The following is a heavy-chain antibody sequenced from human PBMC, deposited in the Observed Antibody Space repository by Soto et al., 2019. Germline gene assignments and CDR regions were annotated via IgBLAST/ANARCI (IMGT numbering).Heavy chain of an antibody. Sequence: QLLQSGGGLVQPGGSLTLSCAASGFTFGTTDMSWVRQAPGEGLEWVSTIDGSGGITYYADSVTGRFTISRDNSRTTVYLQMNSLRGDDTALYYCVKNSGWLNTWVQGDLVTVSS. CDR1: GFTFGTTD. CDR2: IDGSGGIT. CDR3: VKNSGWLNT. D-gene: IGHD3-9*01. J-gene: IGHJ5*02. V-gene: IGHV3-23*01.